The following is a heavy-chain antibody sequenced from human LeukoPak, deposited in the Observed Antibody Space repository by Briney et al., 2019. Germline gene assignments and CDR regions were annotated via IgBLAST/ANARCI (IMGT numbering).Heavy chain of an antibody. D-gene: IGHD7-27*01. V-gene: IGHV3-23*01. CDR3: ARDLAWGAFDY. CDR1: GFTLSNHG. Sequence: GGSLRLSCAASGFTLSNHGMNWVRQAPGKGLEWLSGVSPPGGGTYYADSVKGRFTISRDDSKNTLSLQMNSLRVEDTAVYYCARDLAWGAFDYWGQGTLVTVSS. CDR2: VSPPGGGT. J-gene: IGHJ4*02.